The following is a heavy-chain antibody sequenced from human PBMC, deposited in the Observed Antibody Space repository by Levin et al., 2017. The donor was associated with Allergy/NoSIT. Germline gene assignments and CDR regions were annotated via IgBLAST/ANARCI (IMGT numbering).Heavy chain of an antibody. CDR1: GFTFSDYG. CDR2: ISHDGSNE. J-gene: IGHJ4*02. V-gene: IGHV3-30*18. Sequence: PGESLKISCAASGFTFSDYGIHWVRQAPGKGLDWVAIISHDGSNEYYADSVKGRFTISRDNSKNTLYLQMNSLRAEDTAVYYCAKSGGYCNAGTCYSNYWGQGTLVTVSS. D-gene: IGHD2-15*01. CDR3: AKSGGYCNAGTCYSNY.